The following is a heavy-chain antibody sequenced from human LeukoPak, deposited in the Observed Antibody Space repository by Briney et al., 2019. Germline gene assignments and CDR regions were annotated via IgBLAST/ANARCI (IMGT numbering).Heavy chain of an antibody. CDR1: GFSFSSNP. CDR2: ISSSSSVI. D-gene: IGHD6-19*01. Sequence: GGSLRLSCAASGFSFSSNPMSWVRQAPGKGLEWVSYISSSSSVIQYADSVKGRFTISRDNAKNSVYLQMNSLRDEDTAVYYCARAQGDYTSGWYGVDYWGQGALVTVSS. CDR3: ARAQGDYTSGWYGVDY. J-gene: IGHJ4*02. V-gene: IGHV3-48*02.